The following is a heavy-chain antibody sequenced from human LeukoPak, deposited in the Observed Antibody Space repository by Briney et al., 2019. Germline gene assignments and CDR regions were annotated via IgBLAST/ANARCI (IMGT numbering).Heavy chain of an antibody. V-gene: IGHV3-48*03. CDR3: ARDRSRELLGYYFDY. Sequence: GGSLRLSCAASGFTFSSYEMNWVRQAPGKGLEWVSYISSSGSTIYYADSVKGRFTISRDNAKNSLYLQMNGLRAEDTAVYYCARDRSRELLGYYFDYWGQGTLVTVSS. J-gene: IGHJ4*02. CDR2: ISSSGSTI. D-gene: IGHD1-26*01. CDR1: GFTFSSYE.